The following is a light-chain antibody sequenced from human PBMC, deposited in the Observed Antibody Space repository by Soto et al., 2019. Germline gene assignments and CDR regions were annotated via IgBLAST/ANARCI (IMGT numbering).Light chain of an antibody. J-gene: IGKJ1*01. CDR3: QQYNSLWT. CDR2: KAS. CDR1: QSISSR. Sequence: IQMTQSPSSLSASVGDRVTITCRASQSISSRLAWYQQKPGKAPKLLIYKASSLESGVPSRFSGSGSGTEFTLTISSLQPDDFATYYCQQYNSLWTFGQGTKVDIK. V-gene: IGKV1-5*03.